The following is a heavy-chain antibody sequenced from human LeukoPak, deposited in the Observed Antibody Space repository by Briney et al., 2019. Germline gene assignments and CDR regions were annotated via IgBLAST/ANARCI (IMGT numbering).Heavy chain of an antibody. D-gene: IGHD4-17*01. Sequence: SETLSLTCAVSGGSISSNSYYWGWIRQPPGKGLEWIGSIYYSGSTYYNPSLKSRVTISVDTSKTQFSLKLSSVTAADTAVYYCARDNSVTIAGHHTLDYWGQGTLVTVSS. CDR2: IYYSGST. CDR1: GGSISSNSYY. J-gene: IGHJ4*02. V-gene: IGHV4-39*02. CDR3: ARDNSVTIAGHHTLDY.